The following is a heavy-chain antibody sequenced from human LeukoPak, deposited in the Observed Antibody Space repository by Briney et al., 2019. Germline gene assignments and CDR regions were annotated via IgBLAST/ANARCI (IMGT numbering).Heavy chain of an antibody. CDR2: IYYDGST. D-gene: IGHD3-10*01. V-gene: IGHV4-39*07. CDR1: GGSISSYY. Sequence: SETLSPTCTVSGGSISSYYWGWIRQPPGKGLEWVGHIYYDGSTYYNPSLKSRVTISVDTSKNQFSLKLSSVTAADTAVYYCARDRSREGTYGSGSYYPGWFDPWGQGTLVTVSS. CDR3: ARDRSREGTYGSGSYYPGWFDP. J-gene: IGHJ5*02.